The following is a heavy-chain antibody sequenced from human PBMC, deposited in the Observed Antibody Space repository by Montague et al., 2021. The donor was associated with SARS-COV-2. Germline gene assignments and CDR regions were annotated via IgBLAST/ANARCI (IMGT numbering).Heavy chain of an antibody. D-gene: IGHD3-10*01. J-gene: IGHJ6*02. CDR3: ARVRYYGSGTSLGMDV. Sequence: SETLSLTCAVYGGSLSGYYWSWIRQPPGEGLEWIAEINHSGSTNYNPSLKSRVTISVDTSKNQFPLKLSSVTAADTAVYYCARVRYYGSGTSLGMDVWGQGTTVTVSS. CDR1: GGSLSGYY. CDR2: INHSGST. V-gene: IGHV4-34*01.